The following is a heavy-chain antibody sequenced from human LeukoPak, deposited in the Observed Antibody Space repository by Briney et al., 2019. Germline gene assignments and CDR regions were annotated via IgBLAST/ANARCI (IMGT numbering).Heavy chain of an antibody. V-gene: IGHV3-30*18. J-gene: IGHJ4*02. D-gene: IGHD4-17*01. CDR3: AKDRLMTTVTTGFDY. CDR1: GFTFSSYG. CDR2: ISYDGSNK. Sequence: GGSLRLSCAASGFTFSSYGMHSVRQAPGKGLEWVAVISYDGSNKSYVASVKARFNISRDNSKNTRYMQMNSLRAEDTAVYYCAKDRLMTTVTTGFDYWGQGNLVTVSS.